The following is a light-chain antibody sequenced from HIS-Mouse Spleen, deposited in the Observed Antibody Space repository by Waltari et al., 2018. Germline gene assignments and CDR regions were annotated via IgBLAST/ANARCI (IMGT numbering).Light chain of an antibody. CDR3: YSTDSSGNHRV. CDR1: SLPKKY. V-gene: IGLV3-10*01. Sequence: SYELTQPPSVSVSPVQTARITCSGDSLPKKYAYWYQQKSGQAPVLVLYEDSKRPSGIPERFSGSSSGTMATLTISGAQVEDEADYYCYSTDSSGNHRVFGGGTKLTVL. CDR2: EDS. J-gene: IGLJ2*01.